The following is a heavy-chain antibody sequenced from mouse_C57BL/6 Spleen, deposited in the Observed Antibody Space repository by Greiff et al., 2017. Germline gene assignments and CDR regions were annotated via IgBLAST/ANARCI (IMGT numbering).Heavy chain of an antibody. Sequence: EVKLVESGPGLVKPSQSLSLTCSVTGYSITSGYYWNWIRQFPGNKLEWMGYISYDGSNNYNPSLKNRISITRDTSKNQFFLKLNSVTTEDTATYYCARGEDEGFAYWGQGTLVTVSA. CDR1: GYSITSGYY. CDR3: ARGEDEGFAY. J-gene: IGHJ3*01. V-gene: IGHV3-6*01. CDR2: ISYDGSN.